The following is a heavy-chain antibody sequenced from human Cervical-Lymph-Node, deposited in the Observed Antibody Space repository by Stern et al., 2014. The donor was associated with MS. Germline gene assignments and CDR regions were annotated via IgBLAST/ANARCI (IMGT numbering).Heavy chain of an antibody. CDR1: GFTFSNYA. Sequence: VQLLESGGGVVQPGRSLRLSCVASGFTFSNYAMHWVRQAPGKGLEWVADISYDGSNKYYADSVRGRFTISRDNSNNTLYLQMSSLRAEDTALFYCARGRQALIYYFYSMDVWGQGTTVTVSS. CDR3: ARGRQALIYYFYSMDV. V-gene: IGHV3-30*15. J-gene: IGHJ6*02. D-gene: IGHD6-6*01. CDR2: ISYDGSNK.